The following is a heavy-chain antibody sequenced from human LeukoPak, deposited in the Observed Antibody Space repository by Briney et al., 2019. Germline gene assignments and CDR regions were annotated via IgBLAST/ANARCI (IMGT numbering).Heavy chain of an antibody. V-gene: IGHV1-46*01. J-gene: IGHJ4*02. Sequence: ASVKVSCKASGYTFINYYMHWVRQAPGQGLEWMGIINPSGGSTNYAQKFQGRVTMTRDTSTSTVYMELSSLRSEDTAVYYCARDGCSSTSCFTLYPDYWGQGTLVTVSS. CDR3: ARDGCSSTSCFTLYPDY. CDR2: INPSGGST. D-gene: IGHD2-2*02. CDR1: GYTFINYY.